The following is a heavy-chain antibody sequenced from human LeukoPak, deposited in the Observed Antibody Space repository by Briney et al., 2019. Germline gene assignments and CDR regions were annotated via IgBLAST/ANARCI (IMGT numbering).Heavy chain of an antibody. CDR3: ARVPRTYDFDSRALEGYFQR. D-gene: IGHD3-22*01. CDR2: ILYSGST. J-gene: IGHJ1*01. CDR1: GGSISSGGYY. Sequence: NPSVTLSLTCTVSGGSISSGGYYWSWIRQDSGKGLEWIGYILYSGSTYFNPSLKSRVTISVDTSKNQFSLKLSSVTAADTAVYYCARVPRTYDFDSRALEGYFQRWGQGTLVTVSS. V-gene: IGHV4-31*03.